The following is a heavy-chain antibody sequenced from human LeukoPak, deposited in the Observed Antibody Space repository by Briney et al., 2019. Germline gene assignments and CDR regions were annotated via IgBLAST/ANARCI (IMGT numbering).Heavy chain of an antibody. Sequence: AGGPLRLSCAASGFTFSSYWMHWVRQAPGKGLVWVSRIKSDGSTNYADSVKGRFTISRDNAKNTVSLQMNSLRAEDTGVYYCARAPSEIGGYYPEYFRHWGQGTLVTVSS. V-gene: IGHV3-74*01. J-gene: IGHJ1*01. CDR2: IKSDGST. CDR3: ARAPSEIGGYYPEYFRH. CDR1: GFTFSSYW. D-gene: IGHD3-22*01.